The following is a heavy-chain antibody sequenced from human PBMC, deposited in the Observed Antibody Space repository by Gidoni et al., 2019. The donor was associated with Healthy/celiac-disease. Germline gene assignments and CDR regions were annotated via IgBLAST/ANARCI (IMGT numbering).Heavy chain of an antibody. D-gene: IGHD6-13*01. V-gene: IGHV3-30-3*02. CDR3: AKAAGWEQQLPTTYYYYYGRDV. CDR1: GFTVSSYA. J-gene: IGHJ6*02. Sequence: QVQLVESGGGVVQPGRSLRLSCAASGFTVSSYAMHWVRQAPGKGLGWVAVISYDGSNTYYADSVKGRFTISRDNSKNTLYLQMNSLRAEDTAVYYCAKAAGWEQQLPTTYYYYYGRDVWGQGTTVTVSS. CDR2: ISYDGSNT.